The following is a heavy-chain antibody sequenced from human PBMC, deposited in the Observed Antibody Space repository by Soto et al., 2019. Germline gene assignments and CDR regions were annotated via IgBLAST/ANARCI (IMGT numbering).Heavy chain of an antibody. D-gene: IGHD3-3*01. V-gene: IGHV4-34*01. CDR2: INHSGST. J-gene: IGHJ4*02. CDR3: ASSAYDFWSGYYYYFDY. Sequence: SSETLSLTCAVYGGSFSGYYWSWIRQPPGKGLEWIGEINHSGSTNYNPSLKSRVTISVDTSKNQFSLKLSSVTAADTAVYYCASSAYDFWSGYYYYFDYWGQGTLVTVSS. CDR1: GGSFSGYY.